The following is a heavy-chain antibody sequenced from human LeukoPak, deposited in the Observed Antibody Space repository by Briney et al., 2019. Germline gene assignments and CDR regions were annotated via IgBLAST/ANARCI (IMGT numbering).Heavy chain of an antibody. CDR1: GGTFSNYA. CDR3: ARDPQYDGDYVGY. D-gene: IGHD4-17*01. V-gene: IGHV1-69*04. CDR2: IIPILGIA. Sequence: SVNVSFKASGGTFSNYAISWVRQAPGQGLEWMGRIIPILGIANYAQKFQGRVTITADKSTSTAYMELSSLRSEDTAVYYCARDPQYDGDYVGYWGQGTLVTVSS. J-gene: IGHJ4*02.